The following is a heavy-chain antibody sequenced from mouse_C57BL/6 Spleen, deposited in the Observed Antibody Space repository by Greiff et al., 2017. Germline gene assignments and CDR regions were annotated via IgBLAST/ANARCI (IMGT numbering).Heavy chain of an antibody. D-gene: IGHD1-1*01. V-gene: IGHV5-4*03. CDR2: ISDGGGYT. Sequence: EVKLVESGGGLVKPGGSLKLSCAASGFTFSSYAMSWVRQTPEKRLEWVATISDGGGYTYYPDNVKGRFTISRDNATHNLYLQLSHLKSEDSAMYSCASDKTTVVSGYFDYWGKGTTLTVSS. J-gene: IGHJ2*01. CDR1: GFTFSSYA. CDR3: ASDKTTVVSGYFDY.